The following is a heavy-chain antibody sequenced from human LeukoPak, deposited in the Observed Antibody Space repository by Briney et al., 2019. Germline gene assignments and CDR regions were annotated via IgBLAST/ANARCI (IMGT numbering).Heavy chain of an antibody. Sequence: PSETLSLTCAVYGGSFSGYYWSWIRQPPGKGLEWIGEINHSGSTNYNPSLKSRVTISVDTSKNQFSLKLSSVTAADTAVYYCARGAADGYYYGSGSYYTYWGQGTLVTVSS. V-gene: IGHV4-34*01. CDR2: INHSGST. CDR3: ARGAADGYYYGSGSYYTY. CDR1: GGSFSGYY. D-gene: IGHD3-10*01. J-gene: IGHJ4*02.